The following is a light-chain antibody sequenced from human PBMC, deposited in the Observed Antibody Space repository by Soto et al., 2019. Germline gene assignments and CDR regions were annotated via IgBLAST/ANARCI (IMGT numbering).Light chain of an antibody. CDR1: QSVSTY. J-gene: IGKJ5*01. CDR3: QQRSKWPIT. Sequence: DIVLAQSPATLSLSPWEIATLSCRASQSVSTYLAWYQQKPGQAPRLFIYDASNRATGIPARFSGSGSGTDFTLTISSLEPEDFAVYYCQQRSKWPITLGQGTRLEIK. CDR2: DAS. V-gene: IGKV3-11*01.